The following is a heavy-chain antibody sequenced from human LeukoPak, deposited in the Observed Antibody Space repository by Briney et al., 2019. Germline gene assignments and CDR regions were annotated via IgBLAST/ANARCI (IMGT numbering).Heavy chain of an antibody. Sequence: GGSLRLSCAASGFTFSSYWMHWVRQAPGKGLVWVSRINSDGSSTSYADSVKGRFTISRDNAKNTLYLQMNSLRAEDTAVSYCARQEQSFRISSYFDYWGQGTLVTVSS. CDR1: GFTFSSYW. D-gene: IGHD6-13*01. CDR3: ARQEQSFRISSYFDY. CDR2: INSDGSST. V-gene: IGHV3-74*01. J-gene: IGHJ4*02.